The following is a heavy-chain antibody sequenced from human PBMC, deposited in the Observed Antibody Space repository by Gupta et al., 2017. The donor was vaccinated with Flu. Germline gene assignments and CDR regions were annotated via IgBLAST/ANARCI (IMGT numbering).Heavy chain of an antibody. J-gene: IGHJ4*02. V-gene: IGHV3-30*18. CDR2: MSDDGSNQ. D-gene: IGHD1-7*01. CDR3: AKGGRHNWNYDGDY. CDR1: GFTFRDYG. Sequence: HLVQSGLGVVQPGTSLRLSCAASGFTFRDYGMHWVRQAPGKGLEWMAVMSDDGSNQWYADSVRGRFTISRDNSKNTRFLQMNSLRADETAVYYCAKGGRHNWNYDGDYWGQGTLVTVSS.